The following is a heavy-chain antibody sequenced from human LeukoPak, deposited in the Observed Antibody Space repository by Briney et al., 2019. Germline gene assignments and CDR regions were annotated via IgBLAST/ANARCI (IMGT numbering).Heavy chain of an antibody. V-gene: IGHV4-4*02. CDR2: ISLSGRT. D-gene: IGHD1-26*01. Sequence: SGTLSLTCDVSGGSISRTNWWSWVRQSPGQGLEWIGEISLSGRTNYNPSLQSRVTMSLDESKNQLPLDLASVTAADTAVYYCSRESGAFSPFGYWGQGTLVTVHS. CDR1: GGSISRTNW. CDR3: SRESGAFSPFGY. J-gene: IGHJ4*02.